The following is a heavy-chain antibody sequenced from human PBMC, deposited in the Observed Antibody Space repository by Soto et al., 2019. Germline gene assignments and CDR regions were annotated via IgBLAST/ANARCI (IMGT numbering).Heavy chain of an antibody. CDR3: ARHRGYDILAGYYPPDF. D-gene: IGHD3-9*01. CDR1: GFTFSSFT. Sequence: EVQLVESGGGLVQPGGSLRLSRAASGFTFSSFTMSWVRQAPGKGLEWVSSISNTRSSTYYADSVKGRFAVSRDNAKNSLFLQLNSLRAEDTAVYYCARHRGYDILAGYYPPDFWGQGTLVTVSS. CDR2: ISNTRSST. V-gene: IGHV3-48*01. J-gene: IGHJ4*02.